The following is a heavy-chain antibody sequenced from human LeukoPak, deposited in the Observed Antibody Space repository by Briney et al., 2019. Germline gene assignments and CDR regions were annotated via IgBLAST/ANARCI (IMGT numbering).Heavy chain of an antibody. Sequence: QPGGSLRLSCAASGFTFSGSAMHWVRQASGKGLEWVGRIRSKANSYATAYAASVKGRFTISRDDSKNTAYLQMNSLKTEDTAVYYCTYEEMATITYWGQGTLVTVSS. D-gene: IGHD5-24*01. CDR1: GFTFSGSA. J-gene: IGHJ4*02. V-gene: IGHV3-73*01. CDR3: TYEEMATITY. CDR2: IRSKANSYAT.